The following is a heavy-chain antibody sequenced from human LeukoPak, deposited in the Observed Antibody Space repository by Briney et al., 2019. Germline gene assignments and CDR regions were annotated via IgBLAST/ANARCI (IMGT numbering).Heavy chain of an antibody. D-gene: IGHD6-13*01. CDR1: GFTFSSYT. J-gene: IGHJ4*02. Sequence: SGGSLRLSCAASGFTFSSYTMNWVRQAPGKGLEWVSYISSSSSTIYYADSVKGRFTISRDNAKNSLYLQMNSLRAEDTAMYYCARVEQQLSDYWGQGTLVTVSS. V-gene: IGHV3-48*01. CDR3: ARVEQQLSDY. CDR2: ISSSSSTI.